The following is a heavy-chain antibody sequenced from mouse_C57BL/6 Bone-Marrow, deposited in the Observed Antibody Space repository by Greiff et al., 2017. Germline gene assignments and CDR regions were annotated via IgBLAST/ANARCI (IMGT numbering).Heavy chain of an antibody. J-gene: IGHJ3*01. V-gene: IGHV1-69*01. CDR2: IDPSDSST. D-gene: IGHD2-5*01. Sequence: QVQLKQPGPELVMPGASVKLSCKASGYTFTSYWMHWVKQRPGQGLEWIGEIDPSDSSTNYNQKFKGQSTLTVDKSSSTAYMQLSSLTSEDSAVYYCARDYSNRCAYWGQGTLVTVSA. CDR1: GYTFTSYW. CDR3: ARDYSNRCAY.